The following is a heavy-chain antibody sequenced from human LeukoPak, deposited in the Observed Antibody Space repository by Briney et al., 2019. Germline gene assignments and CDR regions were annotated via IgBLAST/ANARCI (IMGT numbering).Heavy chain of an antibody. V-gene: IGHV4-61*02. D-gene: IGHD2-2*01. J-gene: IGHJ4*02. CDR1: GGSISSGSYY. CDR2: IYTSGST. Sequence: SETLSLTCTVSGGSISSGSYYWSWIRQPAGKGLEWIGRIYTSGSTNYNPSLKSRVTISVDTSKNQFSLKLSSVTAADTAVYYCARRGLRLGYCSSTSCYPDYWGQGTLVTVSS. CDR3: ARRGLRLGYCSSTSCYPDY.